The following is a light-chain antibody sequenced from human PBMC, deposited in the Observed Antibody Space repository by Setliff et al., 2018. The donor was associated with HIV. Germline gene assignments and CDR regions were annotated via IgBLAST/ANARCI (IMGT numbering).Light chain of an antibody. CDR2: DVT. CDR1: SSDVGGYNF. Sequence: SVLTQPRSVSGSPGQSVTISCTGTSSDVGGYNFVSWYQQRPGKAPKLMIYDVTKRPSGVPDRFSGSKSGNTASLTISGLQAEDEADYYCCSYAGSHTFVFGTGTKVT. J-gene: IGLJ1*01. CDR3: CSYAGSHTFV. V-gene: IGLV2-11*01.